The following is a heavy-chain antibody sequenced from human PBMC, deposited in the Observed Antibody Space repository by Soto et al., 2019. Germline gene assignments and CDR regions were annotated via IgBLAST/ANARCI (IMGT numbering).Heavy chain of an antibody. V-gene: IGHV3-23*04. CDR2: IGATGDDT. D-gene: IGHD1-26*01. J-gene: IGHJ4*02. Sequence: EVQLVDSGGDWVKPGGYLRLSCAASGFTFSSFALSWVRQAPGKGLEWVSSIGATGDDTYYADSVKGRFTISRDNSNNMVFLQMNGLGAEDTAIYYCAKDVMGATRYWGQGTLVTVSS. CDR1: GFTFSSFA. CDR3: AKDVMGATRY.